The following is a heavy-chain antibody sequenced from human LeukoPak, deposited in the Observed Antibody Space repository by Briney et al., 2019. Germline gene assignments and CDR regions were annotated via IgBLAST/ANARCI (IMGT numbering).Heavy chain of an antibody. CDR2: IKSKTDGGTT. Sequence: GGSLRLSCAASGFTFSNAWMSWVRQAPGKGLEWVGRIKSKTDGGTTDYAAPVKGRITISRDDSKNTLYLQMNSLKTEDTAVYYCTTLGRYSSGWYSEYLGDYWGQGTLVTVSS. J-gene: IGHJ4*02. CDR3: TTLGRYSSGWYSEYLGDY. V-gene: IGHV3-15*01. CDR1: GFTFSNAW. D-gene: IGHD6-19*01.